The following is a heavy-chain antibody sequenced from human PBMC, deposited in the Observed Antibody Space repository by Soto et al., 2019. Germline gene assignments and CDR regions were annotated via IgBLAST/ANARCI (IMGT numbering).Heavy chain of an antibody. D-gene: IGHD2-2*01. V-gene: IGHV1-69*01. CDR2: IIPISGTA. Sequence: QVQLVQSGAEVKKPGSSVKVSCKASGGTFSSYAISWVRQAPGQGLEWRGGIIPISGTANYAQKFQGRVTITADESTSTAYMELSRLRSEDTAVYYCARSQGSSTSLEIYYYYYYGMDVWGHGTTVTVSS. J-gene: IGHJ6*02. CDR1: GGTFSSYA. CDR3: ARSQGSSTSLEIYYYYYYGMDV.